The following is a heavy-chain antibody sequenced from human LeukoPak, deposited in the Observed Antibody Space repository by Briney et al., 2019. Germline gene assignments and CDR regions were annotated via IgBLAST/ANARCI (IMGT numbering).Heavy chain of an antibody. CDR1: GFDFSDYS. CDR3: ARGKGSGAYLIDY. J-gene: IGHJ4*02. V-gene: IGHV3-30-3*01. CDR2: MSYDGSNE. D-gene: IGHD1-26*01. Sequence: GTSLRLSCAGSGFDFSDYSMHWVRQAPGKGLEWVAFMSYDGSNESHADSVKGRFTISRDNSKKTLYLQMNSLLSEDTAVYCCARGKGSGAYLIDYWGQGTLVTVSS.